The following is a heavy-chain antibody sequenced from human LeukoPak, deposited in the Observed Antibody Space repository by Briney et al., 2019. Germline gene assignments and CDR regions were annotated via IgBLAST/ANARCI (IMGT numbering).Heavy chain of an antibody. J-gene: IGHJ1*01. Sequence: AGGSLRLSCAASGFTFSKYGMHWVRQAPGKGLEWVAVISYDGGEQHYGDSVKGRFSISRDDSKSTIYLQMNSLTVEDTALYYCAKPRTFYDILTVSFQQWGQGTWVSVPS. CDR2: ISYDGGEQ. V-gene: IGHV3-30*18. CDR1: GFTFSKYG. CDR3: AKPRTFYDILTVSFQQ. D-gene: IGHD3-9*01.